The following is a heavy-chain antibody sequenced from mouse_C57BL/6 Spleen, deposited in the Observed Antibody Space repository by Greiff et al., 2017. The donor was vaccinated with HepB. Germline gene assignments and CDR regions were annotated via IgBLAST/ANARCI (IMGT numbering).Heavy chain of an antibody. CDR1: GYTFTSYW. V-gene: IGHV1-5*01. Sequence: VQLQQSGTVLARPGASVKMSCKTSGYTFTSYWMHWVKQRPGQGLEWIGAIYPGNSDTSYNQKFKGKAKLTAVTSASTAHLELSSLTNEDSAVYYCTAYYSNPYYSMDYWGQGTSVTVSS. CDR3: TAYYSNPYYSMDY. CDR2: IYPGNSDT. J-gene: IGHJ4*01. D-gene: IGHD2-5*01.